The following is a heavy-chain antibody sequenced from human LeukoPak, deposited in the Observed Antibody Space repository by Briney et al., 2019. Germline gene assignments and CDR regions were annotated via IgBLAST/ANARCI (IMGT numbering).Heavy chain of an antibody. CDR1: GFTFDDYA. D-gene: IGHD6-13*01. Sequence: GGSLRLSCAASGFTFDDYAMHWVRQAPGKGLEWVSGISWNSGSIGYADSVKGRFTISRDNAKNSLYLQMNSLRAEDTALYYCAKDWGSSWYYFDYWGQGTLVTVSS. CDR2: ISWNSGSI. CDR3: AKDWGSSWYYFDY. V-gene: IGHV3-9*01. J-gene: IGHJ4*02.